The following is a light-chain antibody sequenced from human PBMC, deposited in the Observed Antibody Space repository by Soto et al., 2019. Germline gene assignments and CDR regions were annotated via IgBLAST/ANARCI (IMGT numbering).Light chain of an antibody. CDR2: DDN. V-gene: IGLV1-51*01. Sequence: QSVLTQPPSVSAAPGQKVTISCSGSSSNIGGNSVSWYQQLPGTAPKLLIYDDNKRPSGIPDRFYGSKSGTSATLGITGFQTGDEADYCGSWDSSMSAYVLGTGTKVTVL. CDR1: SSNIGGNS. CDR3: GSWDSSMSAYV. J-gene: IGLJ1*01.